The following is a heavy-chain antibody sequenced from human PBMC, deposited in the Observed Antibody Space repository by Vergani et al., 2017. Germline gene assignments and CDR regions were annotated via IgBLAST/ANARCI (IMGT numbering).Heavy chain of an antibody. CDR2: IHYSENT. Sequence: QVRLQESGPGLVKSSETLSLTCSVSFDSIRNLYCNWIRQPPGKGLEWIGSIHYSENTNYNPSLKTRVTMSVDTSNNQFSLRLSSVTAADTAVYYCARGWVSGWYGELGYWGQGTLVTVSS. J-gene: IGHJ4*02. CDR1: FDSIRNLY. V-gene: IGHV4-59*11. CDR3: ARGWVSGWYGELGY. D-gene: IGHD6-19*01.